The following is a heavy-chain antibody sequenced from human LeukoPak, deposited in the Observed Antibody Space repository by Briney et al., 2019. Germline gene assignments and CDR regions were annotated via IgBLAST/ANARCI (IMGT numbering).Heavy chain of an antibody. CDR3: ARDSLTRIAARPEAFDI. Sequence: SETLSLTCTVSGGSISSYYWSWIRQPPGKGLEWIGYIYYSGSTNYNPSLKSRVTISVDRSKNQFSLKLSSVTAADTAVYYCARDSLTRIAARPEAFDIWGQGTMVTVSS. J-gene: IGHJ3*02. CDR1: GGSISSYY. V-gene: IGHV4-59*12. CDR2: IYYSGST. D-gene: IGHD6-6*01.